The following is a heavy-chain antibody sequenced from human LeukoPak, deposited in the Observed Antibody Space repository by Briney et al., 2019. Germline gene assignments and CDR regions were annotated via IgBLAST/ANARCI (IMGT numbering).Heavy chain of an antibody. J-gene: IGHJ4*02. CDR3: AKSRIAEGPESFDY. CDR2: LSWNSVNI. Sequence: GGSLRLSCAASGFTFEDYAMNWVRQAPGKGLEWVSGLSWNSVNIGYADSVKGRFTISRDNAKNSLYLQMNSLRAEDTALYYCAKSRIAEGPESFDYWGQGTLVTVSS. CDR1: GFTFEDYA. V-gene: IGHV3-9*01. D-gene: IGHD1-14*01.